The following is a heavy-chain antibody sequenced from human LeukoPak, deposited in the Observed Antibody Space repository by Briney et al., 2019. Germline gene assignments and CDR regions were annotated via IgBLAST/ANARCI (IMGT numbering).Heavy chain of an antibody. CDR1: GYTFTDFY. V-gene: IGHV1-2*02. J-gene: IGHJ6*03. CDR2: INPNTGGT. D-gene: IGHD3-10*01. Sequence: ASVKVSCKASGYTFTDFYMLWVRRAPGQGLEWMGWINPNTGGTDYAQKFQGRVTLTRDTSTSTAYMELSRLRSDDTAVYYCARGHGSYYYYMDVWGMGTTVTVSS. CDR3: ARGHGSYYYYMDV.